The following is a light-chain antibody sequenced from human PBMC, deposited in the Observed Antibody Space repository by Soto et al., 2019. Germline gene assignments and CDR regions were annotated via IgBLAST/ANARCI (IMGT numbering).Light chain of an antibody. CDR1: QTISSW. CDR2: KAS. Sequence: DIVKIEGRSTLNGSVGDRVTITCRASQTISSWLAWYQQKPGKAPKLLIYKASTLKSGVPSRFSGSGSGTEFTLTISSPQPDDFPTHHSHRYNSYSAAFNPETKVDIK. CDR3: HRYNSYSAA. J-gene: IGKJ1*01. V-gene: IGKV1-5*03.